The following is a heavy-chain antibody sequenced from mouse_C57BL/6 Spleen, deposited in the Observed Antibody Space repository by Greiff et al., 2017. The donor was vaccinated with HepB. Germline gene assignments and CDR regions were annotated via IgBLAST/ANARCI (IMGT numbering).Heavy chain of an antibody. Sequence: QVQLQQSGAELVKPGASVKLSCKASGYTFTSYWMQWVKQRPGQGLEWIGEIDPSDSYTNYNQKFKGKATLTVDTSSSTAYMQLSSLTSEDSAVYYCARSYYGSSYGYAMDYWGQGTSVTVSS. J-gene: IGHJ4*01. CDR3: ARSYYGSSYGYAMDY. V-gene: IGHV1-50*01. CDR1: GYTFTSYW. D-gene: IGHD1-1*01. CDR2: IDPSDSYT.